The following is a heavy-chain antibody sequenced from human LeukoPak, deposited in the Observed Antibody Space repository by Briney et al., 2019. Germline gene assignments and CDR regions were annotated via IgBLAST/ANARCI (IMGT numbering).Heavy chain of an antibody. CDR2: IHYSGST. V-gene: IGHV4-39*01. CDR1: GGSISSRNYY. Sequence: SETLSLTCTVSGGSISSRNYYWGWIRQPPGKGQEWIGNIHYSGSTNYSPSLKSRVTISVDTSKNQFSLKLSSVTAADTAVYYCASNGKSTSLFDYWGQGTLVTVSS. D-gene: IGHD2-8*01. CDR3: ASNGKSTSLFDY. J-gene: IGHJ4*02.